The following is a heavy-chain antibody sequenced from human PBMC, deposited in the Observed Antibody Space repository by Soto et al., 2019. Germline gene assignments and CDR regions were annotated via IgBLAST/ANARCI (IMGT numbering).Heavy chain of an antibody. CDR2: IIPILGIA. J-gene: IGHJ6*03. CDR1: GGTFSSYT. Sequence: SVKVSCKASGGTFSSYTISWVRQAPGQGLEWMGRIIPILGIANYAQKFQGRVTITADKSTSTAYMELSSLRSEDTAVYYCARGATIFGVVIPELYYYYMDVWGKGTTVTVSS. D-gene: IGHD3-3*01. V-gene: IGHV1-69*02. CDR3: ARGATIFGVVIPELYYYYMDV.